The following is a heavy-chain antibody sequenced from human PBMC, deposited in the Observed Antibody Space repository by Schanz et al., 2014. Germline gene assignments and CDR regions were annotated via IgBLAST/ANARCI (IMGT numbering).Heavy chain of an antibody. V-gene: IGHV3-21*01. CDR1: GFSFSDYS. Sequence: EVQLVESGGGLVKPGGSLRLSCAASGFSFSDYSMSWVRQAPGKGLEWVSTISTSSGYIYYADSVKGRFTISRDNAKNSLYLQMNSLRAEDAAVYYCARVELSVYYYAMDVWGQGTTVTVSS. J-gene: IGHJ6*02. CDR2: ISTSSGYI. D-gene: IGHD2-15*01. CDR3: ARVELSVYYYAMDV.